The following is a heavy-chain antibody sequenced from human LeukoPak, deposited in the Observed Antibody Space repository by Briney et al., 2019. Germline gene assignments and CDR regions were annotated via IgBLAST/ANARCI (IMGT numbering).Heavy chain of an antibody. V-gene: IGHV3-33*01. D-gene: IGHD1-26*01. CDR2: IWYDGSNK. CDR1: GFTFSSYG. Sequence: PGGSLRLSCAASGFTFSSYGMHWVRQAPGKGLEWVAVIWYDGSNKYYGDSVKGRFTISGDNSKNTLYLQMNSLRAEDTAVYCCARGGSGSWYFDYWGQGTLVTVSS. CDR3: ARGGSGSWYFDY. J-gene: IGHJ4*02.